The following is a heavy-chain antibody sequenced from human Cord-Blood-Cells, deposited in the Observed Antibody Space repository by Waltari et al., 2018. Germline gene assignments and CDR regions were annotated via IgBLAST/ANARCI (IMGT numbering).Heavy chain of an antibody. CDR2: KNYRSKWYN. CDR1: GDSVSSNIAA. Sequence: QVQLQPSGPGLVKPSQTLSLTCAIPGDSVSSNIAAWNWIRQSQSRGLEWLGSKNYRSKWYNDYAVSVKSRITIHPDTSKNQFSLQLNSVTPEDTAVYYCARAPKSNSFDYWGQGTLVTVSS. J-gene: IGHJ4*02. V-gene: IGHV6-1*01. CDR3: ARAPKSNSFDY.